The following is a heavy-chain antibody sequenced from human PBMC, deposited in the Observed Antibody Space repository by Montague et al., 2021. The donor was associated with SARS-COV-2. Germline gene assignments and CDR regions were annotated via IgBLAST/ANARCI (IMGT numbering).Heavy chain of an antibody. CDR3: VRLDDADRRHRCFDS. CDR2: IYYSGTT. CDR1: GGSISSSDSY. D-gene: IGHD1-14*01. J-gene: IGHJ5*01. V-gene: IGHV4-39*01. Sequence: SETLSLTCTVSGGSISSSDSYWSWIRQPPGKGLEWIGYIYYSGTTYYNPSLKSRITMAVDTTKNQFSLKLISVTAADTAVYFCVRLDDADRRHRCFDSWGQGALITVSS.